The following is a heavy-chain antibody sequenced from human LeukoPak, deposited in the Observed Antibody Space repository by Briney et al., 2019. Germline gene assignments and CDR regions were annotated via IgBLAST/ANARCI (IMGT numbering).Heavy chain of an antibody. D-gene: IGHD3-22*01. J-gene: IGHJ4*01. CDR2: IYSSGSA. CDR3: ARRRDYYDT. CDR1: GASINNNF. Sequence: SETLSLTCTVSGASINNNFWTWIRQPPGKGLEWIGYIYSSGSANYNPSLKSRVIISGDTSKNQISLNLTSVTAADTAVYFCARRRDYYDTWGHGTLVTVSS. V-gene: IGHV4-59*08.